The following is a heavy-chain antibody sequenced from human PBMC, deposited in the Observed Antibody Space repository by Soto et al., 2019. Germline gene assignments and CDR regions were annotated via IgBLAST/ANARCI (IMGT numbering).Heavy chain of an antibody. CDR2: FDPEDGET. D-gene: IGHD4-17*01. Sequence: ASVKVSCKVSGYTLTELSMHSLRQAPGKGLEWMGGFDPEDGETIYAQKFQGRVTMTTDTSTSTAYMELRSLRSDDTAVYYCARSVSEDYLPYYYYMDVWGKGTTVTVSS. CDR3: ARSVSEDYLPYYYYMDV. CDR1: GYTLTELS. V-gene: IGHV1-24*01. J-gene: IGHJ6*03.